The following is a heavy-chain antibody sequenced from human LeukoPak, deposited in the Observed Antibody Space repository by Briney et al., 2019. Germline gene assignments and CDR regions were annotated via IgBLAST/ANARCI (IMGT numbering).Heavy chain of an antibody. Sequence: GGSLRLSCAASGFTFSTYTIHWVRQAPGKGLEWVAVIPYDGSNKYYADSVKGRFTISRDNSKNTLYLQMNSLRVEDTAVYFCARRAGAYSHPYDYWGQGTLVTVSS. V-gene: IGHV3-30*04. CDR1: GFTFSTYT. CDR3: ARRAGAYSHPYDY. CDR2: IPYDGSNK. D-gene: IGHD4/OR15-4a*01. J-gene: IGHJ4*02.